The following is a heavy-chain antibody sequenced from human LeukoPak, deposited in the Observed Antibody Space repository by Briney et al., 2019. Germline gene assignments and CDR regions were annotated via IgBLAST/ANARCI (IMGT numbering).Heavy chain of an antibody. CDR3: ARRYCSGGSCGDGPYFDY. V-gene: IGHV3-48*02. D-gene: IGHD2-15*01. J-gene: IGHJ4*02. CDR1: GFTFSSYG. Sequence: GGSLRLSCAASGFTFSSYGMSWVRQAPGKGLEWLSHITSGGTIYYADSVKGRFTISRDNAKSSLYLQMSSLRDEDTAVYYCARRYCSGGSCGDGPYFDYWGQGTLVTVSS. CDR2: ITSGGTI.